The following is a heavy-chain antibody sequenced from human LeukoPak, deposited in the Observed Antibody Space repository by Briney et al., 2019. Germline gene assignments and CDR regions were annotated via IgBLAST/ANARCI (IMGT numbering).Heavy chain of an antibody. D-gene: IGHD3-10*01. V-gene: IGHV4-4*07. CDR2: IYSSGRT. CDR1: GGSISSYY. CDR3: ARDGWIRSGYYYYYMDV. Sequence: PSETLSLTCTVSGGSISSYYWSWIRQPAGKGLEWIGRIYSSGRTNYNSSLESRVTISVDKSKNQLSLKLSSVTAADTAVYYCARDGWIRSGYYYYYMDVWGKGTTVTVSS. J-gene: IGHJ6*03.